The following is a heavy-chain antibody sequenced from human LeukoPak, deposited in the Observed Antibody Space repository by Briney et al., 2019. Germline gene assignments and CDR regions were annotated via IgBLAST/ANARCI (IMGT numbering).Heavy chain of an antibody. CDR2: ISSSGSTI. D-gene: IGHD6-19*01. J-gene: IGHJ4*02. V-gene: IGHV3-11*01. CDR1: GFTFSDYY. Sequence: GGSLRLSCAASGFTFSDYYMSWIRQAPGKGLEWVSYISSSGSTIYYADSVKGRFTISRDNAKNSLYLQMNSLRAEDTAVYYCVKVSQWQHYYFDYWGQGTLVTVSS. CDR3: VKVSQWQHYYFDY.